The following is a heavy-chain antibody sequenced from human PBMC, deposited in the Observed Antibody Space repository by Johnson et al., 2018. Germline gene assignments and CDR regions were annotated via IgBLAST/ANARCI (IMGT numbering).Heavy chain of an antibody. D-gene: IGHD4-17*01. J-gene: IGHJ3*02. V-gene: IGHV1-69*01. CDR1: GGTFSSYA. Sequence: QVQLVESGAEVKKPGSSVKVSCKASGGTFSSYAISWVRQAPGQGLEWMGGIIPIFGTANYAQKFQGRVTITADESTRTAYMELSSLRSEDTAVYYCARGIVEDYGDLGDAFDIWGQGTMVTVSS. CDR3: ARGIVEDYGDLGDAFDI. CDR2: IIPIFGTA.